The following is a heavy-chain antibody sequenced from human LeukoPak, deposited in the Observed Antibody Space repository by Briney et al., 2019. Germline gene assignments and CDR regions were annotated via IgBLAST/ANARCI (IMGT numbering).Heavy chain of an antibody. Sequence: GASVKVSCKASGYTFTGYYMHWVRQAPGQGLEWMGWINPNSGDTNYAQKFQGRVTMTRDTSISTAYTELSRLTSDDTAVYYCARGRYGLLSGYDYWGQGAMVTVSS. CDR1: GYTFTGYY. J-gene: IGHJ4*02. CDR3: ARGRYGLLSGYDY. CDR2: INPNSGDT. V-gene: IGHV1-2*02. D-gene: IGHD3-22*01.